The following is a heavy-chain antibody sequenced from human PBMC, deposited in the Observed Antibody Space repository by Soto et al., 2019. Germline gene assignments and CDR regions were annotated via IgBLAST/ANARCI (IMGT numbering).Heavy chain of an antibody. J-gene: IGHJ3*02. CDR1: GFTFSTNS. V-gene: IGHV3-48*02. D-gene: IGHD1-26*01. CDR3: ARDRMNSGSYCDI. Sequence: DVQLVESGGGLVQPGGSLRLSCAASGFTFSTNSMNCVRQAPGKGLEWGSDINSVSSTIKYADSVRGRFTISRDNAKNSHSLQMSNLRDEDTAVYYCARDRMNSGSYCDIWGQGTLVTVSS. CDR2: INSVSSTI.